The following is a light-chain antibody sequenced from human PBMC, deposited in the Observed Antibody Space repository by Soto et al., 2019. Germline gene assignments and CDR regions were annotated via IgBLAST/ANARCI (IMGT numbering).Light chain of an antibody. CDR3: QQYNKWPLT. J-gene: IGKJ4*01. CDR1: HSVSST. Sequence: EIVMTQSPATLSESPGESPTLSCRASHSVSSTFAWYQQKRGQAPRLLIYGTSTRATVIPARFSGSGSGTEFTLTISSLQSEDFAVYYCQQYNKWPLTFGGGTKVEIK. CDR2: GTS. V-gene: IGKV3-15*01.